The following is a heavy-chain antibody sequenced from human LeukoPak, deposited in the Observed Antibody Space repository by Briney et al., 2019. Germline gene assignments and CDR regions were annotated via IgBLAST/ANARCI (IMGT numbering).Heavy chain of an antibody. CDR2: INPNSGGT. Sequence: ASVKVSCKASGYTFTGYYLHWVRQAPGQGLEWMGWINPNSGGTNYAQKFQGRVTMTRDTSISTAYMELRSLRSDDTAVYYCARAGYCTNGVCYTHYFDYWGQGTLVTVSS. CDR3: ARAGYCTNGVCYTHYFDY. CDR1: GYTFTGYY. D-gene: IGHD2-8*01. V-gene: IGHV1-2*02. J-gene: IGHJ4*02.